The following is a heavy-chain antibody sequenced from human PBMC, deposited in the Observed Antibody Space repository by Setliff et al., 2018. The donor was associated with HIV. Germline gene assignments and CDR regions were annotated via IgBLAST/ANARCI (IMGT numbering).Heavy chain of an antibody. CDR2: IKSKTNNYST. V-gene: IGHV3-73*01. J-gene: IGHJ4*02. D-gene: IGHD2-15*01. CDR1: GFTFSGSA. Sequence: PGGSLRLSCAASGFTFSGSAMHWVRQASGKGLEWVGRIKSKTNNYSTAYAASVKGRFTISRDDSKKTAYLQMNILKTEDTAVYFCTRLGPSDYCGGGNSYYDYWGQGTLVTVSS. CDR3: TRLGPSDYCGGGNSYYDY.